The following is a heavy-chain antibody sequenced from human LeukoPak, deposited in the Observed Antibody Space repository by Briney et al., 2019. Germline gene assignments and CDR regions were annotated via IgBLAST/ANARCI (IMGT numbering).Heavy chain of an antibody. D-gene: IGHD1-26*01. CDR2: IWYDGSNK. CDR3: ARPTYSGSYYWIDY. V-gene: IGHV3-33*01. J-gene: IGHJ4*02. Sequence: GGSLRLSCAASGFTSSSYGMHWVRQAPGKGLEWVAVIWYDGSNKYYADSVKGRFTISRDNSKNTPYLQMNSLRAEDTAVYYCARPTYSGSYYWIDYWGQGTLVTVSS. CDR1: GFTSSSYG.